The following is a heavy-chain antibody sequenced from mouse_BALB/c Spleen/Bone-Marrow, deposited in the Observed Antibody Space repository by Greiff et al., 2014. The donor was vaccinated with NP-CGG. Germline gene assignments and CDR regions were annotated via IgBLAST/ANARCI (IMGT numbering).Heavy chain of an antibody. V-gene: IGHV2-5-1*01. J-gene: IGHJ3*01. Sequence: VQLQQSGPSLVQPSQSLAITCTVSGFSLTSYDVHWLRQSPGKGLEWLGVIWRGGSTDYNAAFVSRLRVTKDKSKSQVFFKMNILQVDDTAIYYRATPIYYGSVIFAYWGQGTLVTVSA. CDR1: GFSLTSYD. D-gene: IGHD2-1*01. CDR2: IWRGGST. CDR3: ATPIYYGSVIFAY.